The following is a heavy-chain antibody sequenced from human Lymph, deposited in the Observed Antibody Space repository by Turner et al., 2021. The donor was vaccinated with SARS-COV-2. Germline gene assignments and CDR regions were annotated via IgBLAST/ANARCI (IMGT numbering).Heavy chain of an antibody. D-gene: IGHD2-8*01. CDR2: IYYSGST. J-gene: IGHJ4*02. V-gene: IGHV4-30-4*01. Sequence: VQLQESGSGLVKTSQTMSFTCTVSGGSISSGDYYWSWIRQPPGKGLEWIGYIYYSGSTYYNPSLKSRFTISVDTSKNQFSLKLSSLTAADTAVYYCARVVVLRRAYFDYWGQGTLVTVSS. CDR3: ARVVVLRRAYFDY. CDR1: GGSISSGDYY.